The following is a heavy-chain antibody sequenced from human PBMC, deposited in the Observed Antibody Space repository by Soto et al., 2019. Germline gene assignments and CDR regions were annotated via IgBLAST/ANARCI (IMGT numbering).Heavy chain of an antibody. V-gene: IGHV1-3*01. Sequence: QVQLVQSGAEVKKPGASVKVSCKASGYTFTSYAMHWVLQAPGQRLEWMGWINAGNGNTKYSQKFQGRVTITRDTSASTAYMELSSLRSEDTAVYYCARDGAVTTPFDYWGQGTLVTVSS. D-gene: IGHD4-4*01. CDR1: GYTFTSYA. CDR2: INAGNGNT. CDR3: ARDGAVTTPFDY. J-gene: IGHJ4*02.